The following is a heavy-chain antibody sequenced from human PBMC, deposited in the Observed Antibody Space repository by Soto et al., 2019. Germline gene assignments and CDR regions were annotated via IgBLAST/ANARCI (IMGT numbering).Heavy chain of an antibody. D-gene: IGHD2-15*01. CDR3: ASEGTVLRPRTSSFDY. J-gene: IGHJ4*02. Sequence: QVQLVESGGGVVQPGRSLRLSCEASGFTFSRYDIHWVRQAPGKGLEWVASISTDGNREYYADSVKGRITISRDNSKNXVSLLLNSLRAEDTAVYYCASEGTVLRPRTSSFDYWGQGTLVTVSS. CDR2: ISTDGNRE. CDR1: GFTFSRYD. V-gene: IGHV3-30-3*01.